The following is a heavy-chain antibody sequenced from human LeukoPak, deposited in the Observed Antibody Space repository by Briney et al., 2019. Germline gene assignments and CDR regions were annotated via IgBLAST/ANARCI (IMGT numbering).Heavy chain of an antibody. CDR3: AREADNGGAVPVALWGRGWFDP. J-gene: IGHJ5*02. D-gene: IGHD2-2*01. V-gene: IGHV4-59*11. CDR1: GGSMKSHF. Sequence: PSETLSLTCNVSGGSMKSHFWTWIRQPPGKGPEWIGSMSYSGTSSHDPALEGRVTMSLDMPKKQFSLKLSSVTAADTAFYYCAREADNGGAVPVALWGRGWFDPWGQGTLVTVSS. CDR2: MSYSGTS.